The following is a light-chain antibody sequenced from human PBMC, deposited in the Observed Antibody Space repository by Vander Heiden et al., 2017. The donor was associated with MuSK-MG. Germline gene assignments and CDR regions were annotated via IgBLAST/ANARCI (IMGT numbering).Light chain of an antibody. J-gene: IGKJ2*01. V-gene: IGKV3-20*01. CDR2: GAS. CDR1: QSVSSTY. Sequence: EIVLTHSPGTLSLSPGERATLPCRPSQSVSSTYLAWYQQKPGQAPRLLIYGASSRATGIPDRFSGSGSGTDFTLTISRLEPEDVAVYYCQQYGTSAGYTFGQGTKLDIK. CDR3: QQYGTSAGYT.